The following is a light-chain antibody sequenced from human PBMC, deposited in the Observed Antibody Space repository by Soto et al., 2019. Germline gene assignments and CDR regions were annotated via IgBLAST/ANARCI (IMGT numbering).Light chain of an antibody. CDR2: DVS. J-gene: IGLJ2*01. CDR3: CSYTSSSTPVV. V-gene: IGLV2-14*03. Sequence: QSALTQPASVSGSPGQSITISCTGTSSDVGGYNYVSWYQQHPGKAPKLMIYDVSNRPSGVSNRFSDSKSGNTASLTISGLQAEDEADYYCCSYTSSSTPVVFGGGTKLTVL. CDR1: SSDVGGYNY.